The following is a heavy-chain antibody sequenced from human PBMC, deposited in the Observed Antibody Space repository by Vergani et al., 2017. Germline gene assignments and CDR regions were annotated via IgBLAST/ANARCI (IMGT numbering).Heavy chain of an antibody. V-gene: IGHV5-51*01. J-gene: IGHJ4*02. CDR1: GYSFTNYW. CDR3: ARLYGRDSSGSKYFDY. Sequence: EVQLVQSGAEVKKPGESMKISCQISGYSFTNYWIGLVRQMAGKLLECMGIIHPADSDTRYSPYFQGQVTISVDKSISTAYLQRSSLRASDSAMYYCARLYGRDSSGSKYFDYWGQGTLVTVSS. CDR2: IHPADSDT. D-gene: IGHD3-22*01.